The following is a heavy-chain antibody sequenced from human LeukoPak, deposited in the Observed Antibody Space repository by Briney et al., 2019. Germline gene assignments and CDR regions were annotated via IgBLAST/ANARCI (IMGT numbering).Heavy chain of an antibody. J-gene: IGHJ4*02. CDR2: INPNNGDT. D-gene: IGHD2-2*01. Sequence: ASVKVSCKASGYSFTGFYLHWVRQAPGQGLEWMGWINPNNGDTKYPQKFQGRVTLTRDTSSRTAYMEMRRLTSDDTAVYYCARHHRYCKSTSCEITGADDWGQGTLVTVSS. CDR3: ARHHRYCKSTSCEITGADD. CDR1: GYSFTGFY. V-gene: IGHV1-2*02.